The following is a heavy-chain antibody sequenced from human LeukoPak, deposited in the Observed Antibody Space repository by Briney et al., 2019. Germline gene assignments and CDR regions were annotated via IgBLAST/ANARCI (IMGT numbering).Heavy chain of an antibody. V-gene: IGHV4-61*02. CDR1: GASVNSGNYY. CDR2: IYTSGTT. Sequence: PSQTLSLTCTVSGASVNSGNYYWTWIRQPAGKRLEWIGRIYTSGTTNYNPSLKSRVTISIDASKNQFSLRLSSVTAADTAVYYCTRGGELMNFWGQGTLVTVSS. CDR3: TRGGELMNF. D-gene: IGHD1-26*01. J-gene: IGHJ4*02.